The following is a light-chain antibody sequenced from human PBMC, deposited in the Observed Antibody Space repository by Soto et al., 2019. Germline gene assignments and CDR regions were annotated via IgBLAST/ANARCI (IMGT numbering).Light chain of an antibody. J-gene: IGKJ2*01. V-gene: IGKV3-20*01. CDR1: QSVSSSY. CDR2: GAS. CDR3: QQYCSPPPYT. Sequence: EIVLTQSPGTLSLSPGERATLSCRASQSVSSSYLAWYQQKPGQAPRLLLSGASRRATGIPDRFSGSGSGTDFTLIISSLEHEDFTVYYCQQYCSPPPYTFGQGTKLEIK.